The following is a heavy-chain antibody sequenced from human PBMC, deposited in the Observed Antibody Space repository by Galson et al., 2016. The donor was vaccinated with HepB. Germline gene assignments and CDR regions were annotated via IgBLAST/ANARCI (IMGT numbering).Heavy chain of an antibody. CDR1: GYTFTTYG. V-gene: IGHV1-18*01. CDR2: ISGYNGNT. J-gene: IGHJ6*02. D-gene: IGHD1-1*01. CDR3: AREDWNPRYYFNGMDV. Sequence: SVKVSCKASGYTFTTYGISWVRQAPGQGPEWMGWISGYNGNTHYAQKFQDRVTLTRDTSTGTAYMDLWSLTSDDTAVYYCAREDWNPRYYFNGMDVWGQGTTVTVSS.